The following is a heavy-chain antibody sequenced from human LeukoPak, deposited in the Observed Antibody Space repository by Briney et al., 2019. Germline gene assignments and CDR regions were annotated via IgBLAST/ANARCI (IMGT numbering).Heavy chain of an antibody. Sequence: ASVKVSCKASGYTFTGYYMHWVRQAPGQGLEWMGWINPNSGGTNYAQKFQGRVTMTRDTSISSAYMELSRLRSDDTAVYYCARSYGFWSGYYGYWGQGTLVTVSS. D-gene: IGHD3-3*01. J-gene: IGHJ4*02. CDR3: ARSYGFWSGYYGY. CDR1: GYTFTGYY. V-gene: IGHV1-2*02. CDR2: INPNSGGT.